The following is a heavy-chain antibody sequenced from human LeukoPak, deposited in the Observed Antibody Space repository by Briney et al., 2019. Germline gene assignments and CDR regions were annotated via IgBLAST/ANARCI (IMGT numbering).Heavy chain of an antibody. CDR1: GFTFSSYG. J-gene: IGHJ6*04. D-gene: IGHD2-2*01. Sequence: GGSLRLSCAASGFTFSSYGMHWVRQAPGKGLERVAVIWYDGSNKYYADSVKGRFTISRDNSKNTLYLQMNSLRAEDTAVYYCARDGCSSTSCYHGYYGMDVWGKGTTVTVSS. CDR3: ARDGCSSTSCYHGYYGMDV. V-gene: IGHV3-33*01. CDR2: IWYDGSNK.